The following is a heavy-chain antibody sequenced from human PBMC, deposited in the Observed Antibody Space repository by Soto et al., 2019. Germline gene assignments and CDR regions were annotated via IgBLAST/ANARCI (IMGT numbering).Heavy chain of an antibody. D-gene: IGHD1-20*01. CDR3: ARVRHINAFDI. Sequence: SETLSLTCTVSGGSVSGGSYYWNWIRQPPGKGLEWIGYIYYSGSTYYNPSLKSRVTISVDTSKNQFSLKLSSVTAADTAVYYCARVRHINAFDIWGQGTMVTVSS. V-gene: IGHV4-30-4*08. J-gene: IGHJ3*02. CDR2: IYYSGST. CDR1: GGSVSGGSYY.